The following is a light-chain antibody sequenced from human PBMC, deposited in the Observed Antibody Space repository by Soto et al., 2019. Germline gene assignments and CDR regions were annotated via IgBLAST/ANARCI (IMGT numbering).Light chain of an antibody. CDR1: QSLVHRDGNTY. CDR3: TQVTQFPLFT. Sequence: DLLMTQTPLSSPVTLGQPASFSFRSSQSLVHRDGNTYLSWLHQRPGQPPRLLIYKVSNRFSGVPDRFSGSGAGTDFTLKINRVEGEDVGVYSCTQVTQFPLFTFGPGTKVDMK. CDR2: KVS. J-gene: IGKJ3*01. V-gene: IGKV2-24*01.